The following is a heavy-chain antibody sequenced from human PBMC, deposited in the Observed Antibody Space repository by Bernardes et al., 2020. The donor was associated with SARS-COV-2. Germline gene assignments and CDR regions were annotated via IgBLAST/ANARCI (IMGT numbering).Heavy chain of an antibody. CDR3: ARDRGWFAP. J-gene: IGHJ5*02. Sequence: SETLSLTFAVYGGSFRGYYWTWFRKPPGKGLEWIGEINHSGSTNYKPSLQGRVTMTTDTSTSTAYTGLRSLRSDDTAVYYCARDRGWFAPWGQGTLVTVSS. V-gene: IGHV4-34*10. CDR1: GGSFRGYY. CDR2: INHSGST.